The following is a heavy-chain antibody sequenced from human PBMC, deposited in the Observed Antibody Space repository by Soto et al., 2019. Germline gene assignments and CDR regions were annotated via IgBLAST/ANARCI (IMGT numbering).Heavy chain of an antibody. J-gene: IGHJ3*02. CDR3: AKITPGLAVAGNGGTFDI. CDR1: GFTFDDYA. CDR2: ISWNSGSI. V-gene: IGHV3-9*03. Sequence: EVQLVESGGGLVQPGRSLRLSCAASGFTFDDYAMHWVRQAPGKGLEWVSGISWNSGSIGYADSVKGRFTNSRDNPKNSLYRQMSSVRDEDIALYYFAKITPGLAVAGNGGTFDIWGQGAMVNVSS. D-gene: IGHD6-19*01.